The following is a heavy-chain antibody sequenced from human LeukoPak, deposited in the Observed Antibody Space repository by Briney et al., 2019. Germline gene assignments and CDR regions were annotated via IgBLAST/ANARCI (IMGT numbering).Heavy chain of an antibody. CDR1: GFTFSSYG. CDR3: ARAGGVAGYNWFDP. J-gene: IGHJ5*02. V-gene: IGHV3-33*01. D-gene: IGHD6-19*01. Sequence: GGSLRLSCAASGFTFSSYGMHWVRQAPGKGLEWVAVIWYDGSDKYYADSVKGRFTISRDNSKNTLYLQMNSLRAEDTAVYYCARAGGVAGYNWFDPWGQGTLVTVSS. CDR2: IWYDGSDK.